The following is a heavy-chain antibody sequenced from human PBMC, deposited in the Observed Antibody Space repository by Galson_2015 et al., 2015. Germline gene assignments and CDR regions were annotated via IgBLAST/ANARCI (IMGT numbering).Heavy chain of an antibody. CDR3: ARGGWVWSSSPRNWFDP. CDR2: INHSGST. V-gene: IGHV4-34*01. D-gene: IGHD6-6*01. J-gene: IGHJ5*02. CDR1: GGSFSGSY. Sequence: SETLSLTCAVYGGSFSGSYWSWIRQPPGKGLEWIGEINHSGSTNYNPSLKSRVTISVDTSKNQFSLKLSSVTAADTAVYYCARGGWVWSSSPRNWFDPWGQGTLVTVSS.